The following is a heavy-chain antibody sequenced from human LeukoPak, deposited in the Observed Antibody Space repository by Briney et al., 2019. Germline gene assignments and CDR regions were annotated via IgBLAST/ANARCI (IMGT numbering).Heavy chain of an antibody. J-gene: IGHJ4*02. CDR2: IFPSGGEI. CDR1: GFTFSTFA. D-gene: IGHD2-8*02. V-gene: IGHV3-23*01. CDR3: ATYRQVLLPFES. Sequence: GGSLRLSCAASGFTFSTFAMIWVRQPPGKGLEWVSSIFPSGGEIHYADSVRGLFTISRDNSKSTLSLQMNSLRAEDTAIYYCATYRQVLLPFESWGQGTLVTVSS.